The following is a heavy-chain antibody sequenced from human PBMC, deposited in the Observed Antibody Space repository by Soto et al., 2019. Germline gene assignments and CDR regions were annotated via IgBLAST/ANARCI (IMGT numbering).Heavy chain of an antibody. V-gene: IGHV1-18*01. CDR1: GYTFTSYG. J-gene: IGHJ5*02. D-gene: IGHD2-2*01. CDR3: ARGYTLLVPAATEWFDP. CDR2: ISAYNGNT. Sequence: GASVKVSCKASGYTFTSYGISWVRQAPGQGLEWMGWISAYNGNTNYAQKLQGRVTMTTDTSTSTAYMELRSLRSDDTAVYYCARGYTLLVPAATEWFDPWGQGTLVTVSS.